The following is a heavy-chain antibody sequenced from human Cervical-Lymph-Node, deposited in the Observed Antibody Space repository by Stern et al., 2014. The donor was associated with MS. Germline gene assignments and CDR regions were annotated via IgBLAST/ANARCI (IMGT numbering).Heavy chain of an antibody. CDR2: ITNVGST. CDR3: ARDTSSPERSDW. Sequence: EVQLVQSGGGVIQPGGSLRLSCTASGFTVSRDYMTWVRQAPGKGLEWVSLITNVGSTFYPDSVKGRFTISRDDSKNTVYLHMTSLRAEDTAMYYCARDTSSPERSDWWGQGTLVTVSS. CDR1: GFTVSRDY. V-gene: IGHV3-53*01. D-gene: IGHD1-1*01. J-gene: IGHJ4*02.